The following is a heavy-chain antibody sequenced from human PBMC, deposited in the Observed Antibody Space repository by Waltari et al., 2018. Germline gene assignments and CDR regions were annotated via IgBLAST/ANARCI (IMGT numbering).Heavy chain of an antibody. CDR2: TRVDGIKK. J-gene: IGHJ4*01. D-gene: IGHD5-12*01. CDR1: GFNFNIYG. CDR3: AREDIVSATQWRGNQYRGNSGYDL. Sequence: QVFLVESGGGVVQPGDSLRLSCVSSGFNFNIYGMHWVRQAPGKGLEWVAFTRVDGIKKHYADSVKGRFTISRDNIENTLYLQRNSLRGEDSAIYYCAREDIVSATQWRGNQYRGNSGYDLWGQGTLVSVSS. V-gene: IGHV3-30*02.